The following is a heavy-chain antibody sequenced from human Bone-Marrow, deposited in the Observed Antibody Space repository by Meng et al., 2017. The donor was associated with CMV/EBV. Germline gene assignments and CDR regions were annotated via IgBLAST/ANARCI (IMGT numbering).Heavy chain of an antibody. CDR1: GGSFSGYY. Sequence: LSCAVHGGSFSGYYWSWIRQPPGKGLEWIGEINHSGSTNYNPSLKSRVTISVETSKNQFSLKLSSVTAADTAVYYCARVRSSSPSFGAYYGMDVWGQGTTVTVSS. CDR2: INHSGST. J-gene: IGHJ6*02. CDR3: ARVRSSSPSFGAYYGMDV. V-gene: IGHV4-34*01. D-gene: IGHD3-16*01.